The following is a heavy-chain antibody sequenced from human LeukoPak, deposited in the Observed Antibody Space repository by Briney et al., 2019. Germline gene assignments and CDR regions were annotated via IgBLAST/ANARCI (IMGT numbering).Heavy chain of an antibody. CDR1: GYTFTSYA. CDR2: INAGNGNT. V-gene: IGHV1-3*01. D-gene: IGHD1-26*01. CDR3: ARGQVGATKGLNWFDP. J-gene: IGHJ5*02. Sequence: ASVKVSCKASGYTFTSYAMHWVRQAPGQRLEWMGWINAGNGNTKYSQKFQGRVTITRDTSASTAYMELSSLRSEDTAVYYCARGQVGATKGLNWFDPWGQGTLVTVSS.